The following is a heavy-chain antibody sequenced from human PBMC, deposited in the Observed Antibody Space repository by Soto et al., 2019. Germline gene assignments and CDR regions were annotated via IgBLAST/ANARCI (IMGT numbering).Heavy chain of an antibody. Sequence: QVQLVESGGGVVQPGRSLRLSCAASGFTFSSYGMHWVRQAPGKGLEWVAVIWYDGSNKYYADSVKGRFTISRDNSKNTLYLQMNSLRAEDTAVYYCARDGHDYGDYYYYGMDVWGQGTTVTVSS. J-gene: IGHJ6*02. CDR2: IWYDGSNK. V-gene: IGHV3-33*01. D-gene: IGHD4-17*01. CDR3: ARDGHDYGDYYYYGMDV. CDR1: GFTFSSYG.